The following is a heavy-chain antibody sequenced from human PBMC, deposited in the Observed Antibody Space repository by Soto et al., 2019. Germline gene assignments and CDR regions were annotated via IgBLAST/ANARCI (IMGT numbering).Heavy chain of an antibody. D-gene: IGHD6-19*01. J-gene: IGHJ6*02. V-gene: IGHV3-23*01. CDR1: GFTFSTYA. Sequence: PGGSLRLSCAASGFTFSTYAMSWVRQAPGKGLAWVSAISGSVASTYYADSVKGRFTISRDNSKNTLYLQINSLRAEDTAVDFCAKAPNSRWAYYSYGMDVWGQVTTVTVSS. CDR2: ISGSVAST. CDR3: AKAPNSRWAYYSYGMDV.